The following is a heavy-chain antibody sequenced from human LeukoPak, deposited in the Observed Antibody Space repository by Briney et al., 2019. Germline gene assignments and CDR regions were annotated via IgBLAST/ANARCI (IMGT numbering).Heavy chain of an antibody. V-gene: IGHV3-23*01. CDR1: EITLSSYG. J-gene: IGHJ4*02. D-gene: IGHD1-14*01. CDR3: AKHQQSARSFDY. CDR2: IGVSGGST. Sequence: GGSLRLSCAASEITLSSYGVSWVRQAPGKGLEWVSAIGVSGGSTYYADSVKGRFTISRDNSKNTLYLQMNSLRAEDTAVYYCAKHQQSARSFDYWGQGTLVTVSS.